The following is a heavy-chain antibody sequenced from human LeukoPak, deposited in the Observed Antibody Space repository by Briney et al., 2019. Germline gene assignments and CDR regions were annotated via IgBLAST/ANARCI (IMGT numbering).Heavy chain of an antibody. Sequence: GGSLRLSCAASGFTFGSYGMQWVRQAPGKGLEWVAVISYDGSNKYYADSVKGRFTISRDNSKNTLYLQMNSLRAEDTAVYYCAKVAVYYYGSGSYNDAFDIWGQGTMVTVSS. CDR1: GFTFGSYG. J-gene: IGHJ3*02. CDR3: AKVAVYYYGSGSYNDAFDI. D-gene: IGHD3-10*01. CDR2: ISYDGSNK. V-gene: IGHV3-30*18.